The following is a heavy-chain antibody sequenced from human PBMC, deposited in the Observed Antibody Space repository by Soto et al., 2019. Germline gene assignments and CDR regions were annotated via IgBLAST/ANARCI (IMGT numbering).Heavy chain of an antibody. CDR3: ARAGLGLAFDS. V-gene: IGHV4-4*02. D-gene: IGHD6-19*01. CDR2: IYHSGAT. J-gene: IGHJ5*01. Sequence: QVQLQESGPGLVKPSGTLYLTCAVSGDSMTNNNWWSGVRQSPRKGLEWIAEIYHSGATNYNPSLQSRVTISIDKSEKQFSLKLNSVTAADSAVYYCARAGLGLAFDSWGQGALVTVSS. CDR1: GDSMTNNNW.